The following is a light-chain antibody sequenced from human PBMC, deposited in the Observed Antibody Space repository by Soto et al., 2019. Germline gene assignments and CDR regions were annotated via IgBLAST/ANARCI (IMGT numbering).Light chain of an antibody. CDR3: SAWDDTLNGHWV. CDR2: SNN. CDR1: SSNIGRNT. J-gene: IGLJ3*02. V-gene: IGLV1-44*01. Sequence: QSVLTQPPSASGTPGQRVTISCSGSSSNIGRNTVHWYQQLPGTAPKLLIYSNNLRPSGVPDRFSGSKSGTSASLAISGLQSEDEAHYFCSAWDDTLNGHWVFGGGTKLTVL.